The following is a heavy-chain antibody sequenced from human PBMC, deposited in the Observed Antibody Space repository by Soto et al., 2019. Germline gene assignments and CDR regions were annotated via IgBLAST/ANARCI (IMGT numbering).Heavy chain of an antibody. V-gene: IGHV1-69*01. Sequence: QVQLVQSGAEVKKPGSSVKVSCKTSGVSFNNNGIGWVRQAPGHGLEWMGGVSPPFRTSNYARKFQGRISITADASTGTVNMELISLTSEDAAQYYFARFLYYGSGSYSPYGMDVWGQGTTVTVSS. CDR1: GVSFNNNG. CDR3: ARFLYYGSGSYSPYGMDV. CDR2: VSPPFRTS. J-gene: IGHJ6*01. D-gene: IGHD3-10*01.